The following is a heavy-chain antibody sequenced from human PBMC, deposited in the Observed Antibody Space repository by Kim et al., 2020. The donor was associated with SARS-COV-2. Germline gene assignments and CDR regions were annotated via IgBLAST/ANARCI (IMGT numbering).Heavy chain of an antibody. CDR1: GFTFSSYS. Sequence: GGSLRLSCAASGFTFSSYSMNWVRQAPGKGLEWVSSISSSSSYIYYADSVKGRFTISRDNAKNSLYLQMNSLRAEDTAVYYCARDGSGSYTHYYYYYGMDVWGQGTTVTVSS. J-gene: IGHJ6*02. D-gene: IGHD3-10*01. CDR2: ISSSSSYI. CDR3: ARDGSGSYTHYYYYYGMDV. V-gene: IGHV3-21*01.